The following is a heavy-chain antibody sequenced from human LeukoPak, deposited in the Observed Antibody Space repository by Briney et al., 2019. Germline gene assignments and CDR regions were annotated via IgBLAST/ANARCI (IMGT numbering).Heavy chain of an antibody. CDR2: INPNSGGT. D-gene: IGHD5-18*01. J-gene: IGHJ4*02. V-gene: IGHV1-2*02. Sequence: GASVKVSCKASGYTFTSYGISWVRQAPGQGLEWMGWINPNSGGTNYAQKFQGRVTMTRDTSISTAYMELSRLRSDDTAVYYCARAIGSSYGLFDYWGQGTLVTVSS. CDR3: ARAIGSSYGLFDY. CDR1: GYTFTSYG.